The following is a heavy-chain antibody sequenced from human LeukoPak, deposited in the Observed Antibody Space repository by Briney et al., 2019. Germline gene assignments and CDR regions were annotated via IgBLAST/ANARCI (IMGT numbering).Heavy chain of an antibody. Sequence: GGSLRLSCAASGFTFSSYAMSWVRQAPGKGLEWVSAISGSGGSTYYADSVKGRFTISRDNSKNTLYLQMNSLRAEYTAVYYCATGCCSSYTNCYSRNFDCWGQGTLVTVFS. J-gene: IGHJ4*02. CDR1: GFTFSSYA. CDR2: ISGSGGST. D-gene: IGHD2-2*01. CDR3: ATGCCSSYTNCYSRNFDC. V-gene: IGHV3-23*01.